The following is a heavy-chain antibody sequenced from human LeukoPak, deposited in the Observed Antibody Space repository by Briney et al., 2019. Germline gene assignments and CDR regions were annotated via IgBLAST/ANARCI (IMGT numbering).Heavy chain of an antibody. V-gene: IGHV3-48*04. Sequence: GGSLRLSCAASGFTFSSRSMNWIRQAPGKGLEWVSYISGSGSTIYYADSVKGRFTTSRDNAKNSLYLQVNSLRAEDTAVYYCAREGAGAAAGTSSYWGQGTLVTVSS. D-gene: IGHD6-13*01. CDR2: ISGSGSTI. J-gene: IGHJ4*02. CDR1: GFTFSSRS. CDR3: AREGAGAAAGTSSY.